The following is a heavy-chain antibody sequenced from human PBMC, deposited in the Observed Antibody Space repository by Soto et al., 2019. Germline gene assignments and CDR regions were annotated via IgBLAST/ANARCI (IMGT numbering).Heavy chain of an antibody. V-gene: IGHV1-69*01. CDR3: ASFDGTLVRGGRSSPYEMDV. J-gene: IGHJ6*02. D-gene: IGHD3-10*01. CDR1: GGTFNNYA. Sequence: QVLLVQSGPEVKKPGSSVKVSCKASGGTFNNYAINWVRQAPGKGLEWMGGIIPTFGTGNHAQKFQGRVTSTADESKTKANMELNSLRYDDTAIYYCASFDGTLVRGGRSSPYEMDVWGQGTKVIVSS. CDR2: IIPTFGTG.